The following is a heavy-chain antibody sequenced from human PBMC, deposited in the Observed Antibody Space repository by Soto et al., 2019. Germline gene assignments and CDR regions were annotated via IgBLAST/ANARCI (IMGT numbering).Heavy chain of an antibody. J-gene: IGHJ6*02. CDR3: ARDLPPDFWSGYYTGCMDV. CDR2: IIPIFGTA. Sequence: SVKVSCKASGGTFSSYAISWVRQAPGQGLEWMGGIIPIFGTANYAQKFQGRVTITADESTSTAYMELSSLRSEDTAVYYCARDLPPDFWSGYYTGCMDVWGQGTTVTVSS. CDR1: GGTFSSYA. D-gene: IGHD3-3*01. V-gene: IGHV1-69*13.